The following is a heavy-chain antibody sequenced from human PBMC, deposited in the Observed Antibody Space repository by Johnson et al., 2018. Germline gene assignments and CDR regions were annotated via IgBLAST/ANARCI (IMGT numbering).Heavy chain of an antibody. Sequence: VQLVESGGGLVQPGRSLRLSCTASGFTFGDYAMSWFRQAPGKGLEWVGFIRSKAYGGTTEYAASVKGRFTISRDDSKSSAYLKMNSLKTEETAVYYFTREMNLYYYYYYKDVWGKGTTITVSS. D-gene: IGHD1-14*01. V-gene: IGHV3-49*03. J-gene: IGHJ6*03. CDR3: TREMNLYYYYYYKDV. CDR1: GFTFGDYA. CDR2: IRSKAYGGTT.